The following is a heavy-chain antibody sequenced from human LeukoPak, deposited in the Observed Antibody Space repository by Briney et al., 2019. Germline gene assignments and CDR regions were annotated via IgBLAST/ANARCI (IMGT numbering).Heavy chain of an antibody. J-gene: IGHJ4*02. Sequence: PSETLSLTCTVSGGSISGYYWSWIRQPAGVGLQYIGHIHTSGMTNYNPSLKSRVTMSVDTSKNQFYLKVTSVTASDTAVYYCVRGGSAASAVFDYWGQGALVTVS. V-gene: IGHV4-4*07. CDR3: VRGGSAASAVFDY. CDR2: IHTSGMT. D-gene: IGHD6-13*01. CDR1: GGSISGYY.